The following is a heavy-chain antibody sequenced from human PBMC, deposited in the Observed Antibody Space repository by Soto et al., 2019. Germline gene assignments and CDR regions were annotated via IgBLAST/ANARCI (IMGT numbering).Heavy chain of an antibody. Sequence: VESGGDVVQPGRSLRLSCAASGFGFGSFGMHWVRQAPGQGLEWLAFISRDGQNTFYADSVRVRFTLSRDYSTSTMYLQMSDLRDEEADLYYGARGNLSLDFHSWGRGTLVTVSS. V-gene: IGHV3-30*03. J-gene: IGHJ4*02. D-gene: IGHD3-3*02. CDR3: ARGNLSLDFHS. CDR1: GFGFGSFG. CDR2: ISRDGQNT.